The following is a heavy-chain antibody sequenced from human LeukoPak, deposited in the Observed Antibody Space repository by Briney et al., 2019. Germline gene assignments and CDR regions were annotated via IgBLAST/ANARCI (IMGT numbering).Heavy chain of an antibody. V-gene: IGHV4-59*01. J-gene: IGHJ6*03. CDR3: AKLVGAARFDYYYMDV. Sequence: PSETLSLTCTVSGGSISSYYWSWIRQPPGKGLEWIGYIYYSGSTNYNPSLKSRVTISVDTSKNQFSLKLSSVTAADTAVYYCAKLVGAARFDYYYMDVWGKGTTVTVSS. D-gene: IGHD6-6*01. CDR2: IYYSGST. CDR1: GGSISSYY.